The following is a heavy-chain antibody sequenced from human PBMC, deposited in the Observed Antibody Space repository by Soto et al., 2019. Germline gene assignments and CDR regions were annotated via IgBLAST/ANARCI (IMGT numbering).Heavy chain of an antibody. CDR3: AGEVGGTGLHL. V-gene: IGHV1-69*12. CDR1: GGTFKKYG. D-gene: IGHD1-26*01. Sequence: QVQLVQSGAEVKKPGSSVRVSCRTSGGTFKKYGFSWVRQAPGQGLEWMGGIIPMYGIANYGQIFQGRLTLTADESTNTVYMDLTSLKSDDTAVYYCAGEVGGTGLHLWGQGTQVTVSS. J-gene: IGHJ5*02. CDR2: IIPMYGIA.